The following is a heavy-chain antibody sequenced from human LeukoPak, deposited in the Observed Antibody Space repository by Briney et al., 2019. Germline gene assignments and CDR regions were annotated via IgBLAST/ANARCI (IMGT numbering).Heavy chain of an antibody. Sequence: GKSLKISCKGSGYSFTSYWIGWVRQMPGKGLEWMGIIYPGDSDTRYSPSFQGQVTISADKSISTAYLQWSSLKASDTAMYYCARQEMDTAMVPNLDYWGQGTLVTVSS. D-gene: IGHD5-18*01. J-gene: IGHJ4*02. CDR1: GYSFTSYW. CDR3: ARQEMDTAMVPNLDY. CDR2: IYPGDSDT. V-gene: IGHV5-51*01.